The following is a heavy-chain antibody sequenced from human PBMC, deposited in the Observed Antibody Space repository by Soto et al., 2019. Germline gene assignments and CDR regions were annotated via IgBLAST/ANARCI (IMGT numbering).Heavy chain of an antibody. D-gene: IGHD4-17*01. CDR3: ARGGRGGYGDYVGWFDP. Sequence: QVQLVESGGGVVQPGRSLRLSCAASGFTFSSYAMHWVRQAPGKGLEWVAVISYDGSNKYYADSVKGRFTISRDNSKNXXYLQRMSLGGEDTAVYYCARGGRGGYGDYVGWFDPWGQGTLVTVSS. CDR1: GFTFSSYA. J-gene: IGHJ5*02. CDR2: ISYDGSNK. V-gene: IGHV3-30-3*01.